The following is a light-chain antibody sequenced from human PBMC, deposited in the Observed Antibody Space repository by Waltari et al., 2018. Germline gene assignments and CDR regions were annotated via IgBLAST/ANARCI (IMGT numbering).Light chain of an antibody. CDR1: QSISSW. V-gene: IGKV1-5*01. Sequence: DIQMTQSPSSLSASVGDKVTITCQASQSISSWLAWYQQKPGKAPKPLIYKSSSLESGVPSRFSGSGSGTDFTLTISSLQPEDFTTYYWQQYNSAPGSVGKGTKVEIK. CDR2: KSS. J-gene: IGKJ1*01. CDR3: QQYNSAPGS.